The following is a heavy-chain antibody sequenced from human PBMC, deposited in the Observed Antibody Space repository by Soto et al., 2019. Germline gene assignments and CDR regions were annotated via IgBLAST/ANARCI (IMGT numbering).Heavy chain of an antibody. CDR1: GFTFSHYW. Sequence: EVQLVDSGGDLVQPGGSLRLSCAASGFTFSHYWMTWVRQAPGKGLEWVANINQDGSVKTYLDSMKGRLTISRDNAQDSLYLQMDSLRAEDKAVYYCGRDPGYRALDYWGQGTLVTVSA. J-gene: IGHJ4*02. V-gene: IGHV3-7*01. CDR2: INQDGSVK. CDR3: GRDPGYRALDY. D-gene: IGHD5-12*01.